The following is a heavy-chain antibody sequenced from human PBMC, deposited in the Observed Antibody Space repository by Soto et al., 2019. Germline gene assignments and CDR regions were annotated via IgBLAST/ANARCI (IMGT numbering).Heavy chain of an antibody. CDR1: GFTFENFA. CDR2: ISSNSGNI. D-gene: IGHD2-15*01. CDR3: AKGGSSSWLRDGLDI. J-gene: IGHJ3*02. V-gene: IGHV3-9*01. Sequence: EVQLVESGGGIVEPGRSLRLSCAASGFTFENFAMHWVRQTPGKGLEWVSSISSNSGNIGYADSVKGRFTISRDNAKNSLYLQMNSLRAEDTALYYCAKGGSSSWLRDGLDIWGQGTMVTASS.